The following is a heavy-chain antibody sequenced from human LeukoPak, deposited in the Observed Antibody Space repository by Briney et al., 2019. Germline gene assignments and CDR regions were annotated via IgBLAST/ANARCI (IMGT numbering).Heavy chain of an antibody. J-gene: IGHJ4*02. CDR1: GYTFTSYG. CDR2: ISAHNGNT. V-gene: IGHV1-18*01. D-gene: IGHD2-2*01. Sequence: ASVKVSCKASGYTFTSYGISWVRQAPGQGLEWMGWISAHNGNTNYAQKLQGRVTMTTDTSTSTAYMELRSLRSDDTAVYDCARAEYCSSTSCYSGGRLYSSSAGDYWGQGTLVTVSS. CDR3: ARAEYCSSTSCYSGGRLYSSSAGDY.